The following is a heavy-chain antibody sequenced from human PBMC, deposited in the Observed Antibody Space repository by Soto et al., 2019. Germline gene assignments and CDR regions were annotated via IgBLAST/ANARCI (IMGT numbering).Heavy chain of an antibody. D-gene: IGHD2-2*01. V-gene: IGHV3-23*01. CDR1: GFSFSSYA. J-gene: IGHJ5*02. CDR3: AKDPYCISTSCYYNWFDP. Sequence: GGSLRLSCAASGFSFSSYAMSWVRQAPGKGLDWVSAISGSGGSTYYADSVKGRFTISRDNSRNTLFLQMSSLRAEDTAVYYCAKDPYCISTSCYYNWFDPWGQGTLVTVSS. CDR2: ISGSGGST.